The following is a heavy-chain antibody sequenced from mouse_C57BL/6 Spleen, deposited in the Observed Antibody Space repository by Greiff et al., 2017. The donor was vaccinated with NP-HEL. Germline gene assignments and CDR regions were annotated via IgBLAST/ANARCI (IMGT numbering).Heavy chain of an antibody. V-gene: IGHV1-7*01. CDR3: AINGGRYGMDY. Sequence: QVQLQQSGAELAKPGASVKLSCKASGYTFTSYWMHWVKQRPGQGLEWIGYINPSSGYTKYNQKFKDKATLTADTSSSTAYMQLSSLTSEDSAVYYWAINGGRYGMDYWGQGTSVTVSA. CDR2: INPSSGYT. CDR1: GYTFTSYW. D-gene: IGHD1-1*02. J-gene: IGHJ4*01.